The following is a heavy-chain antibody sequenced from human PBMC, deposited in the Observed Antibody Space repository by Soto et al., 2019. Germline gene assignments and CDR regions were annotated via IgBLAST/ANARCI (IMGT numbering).Heavy chain of an antibody. CDR1: RFTFSSYA. CDR3: AKGGYCSGGSCYPGWFDP. J-gene: IGHJ5*02. CDR2: ISGTGGST. D-gene: IGHD2-15*01. Sequence: EVQLLESGGGLVQPGGSLRLSCAASRFTFSSYAMNWVRQAPGKGLEWVSSISGTGGSTYYADSVKGRFTISRDNCKXTXYLQINSLRAEDTAVYYCAKGGYCSGGSCYPGWFDPWGQGTLVTVSS. V-gene: IGHV3-23*01.